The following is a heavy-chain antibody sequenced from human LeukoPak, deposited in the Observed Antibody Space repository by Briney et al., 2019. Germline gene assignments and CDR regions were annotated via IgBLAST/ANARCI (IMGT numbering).Heavy chain of an antibody. J-gene: IGHJ4*02. CDR3: ARDIGYSVIN. D-gene: IGHD5/OR15-5a*01. Sequence: SETLSLTCAASGGTISSYYWHWIRQPAGKGLEWIGRIYASGSTNNPSLKSRVTMSLDTSKNQFSLKLSSVTAADTAVYYCARDIGYSVINWGQGTLVTVSS. V-gene: IGHV4-4*07. CDR1: GGTISSYY. CDR2: IYASGST.